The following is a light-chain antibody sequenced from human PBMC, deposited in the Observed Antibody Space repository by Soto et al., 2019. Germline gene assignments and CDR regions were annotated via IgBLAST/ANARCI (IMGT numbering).Light chain of an antibody. J-gene: IGKJ1*01. CDR1: QSVSSSY. V-gene: IGKV3-20*01. CDR3: QQYGSSPWT. CDR2: VAS. Sequence: EIVLTQSPGTLSLSPGERATLSCRASQSVSSSYLAWCQQKPGQAPRLLIYVASSRATGIPDRFSGSGSGTDFTLTISRLEPEDFAVYYCQQYGSSPWTFGQGTKVEI.